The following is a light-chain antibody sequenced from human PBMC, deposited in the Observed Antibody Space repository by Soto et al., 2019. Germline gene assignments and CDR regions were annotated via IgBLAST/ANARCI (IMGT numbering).Light chain of an antibody. Sequence: DIVMTQSPLSLPVTPGEPASISCRSSQSLLHSNGYNYLDWYLQKPGQSPQLLIYLGSNRASGGPDRFRGSGAGTDFTLKISRVEAEDVGVYYCMQALQTPLTFGGGTKVESK. V-gene: IGKV2-28*01. CDR1: QSLLHSNGYNY. CDR2: LGS. J-gene: IGKJ4*01. CDR3: MQALQTPLT.